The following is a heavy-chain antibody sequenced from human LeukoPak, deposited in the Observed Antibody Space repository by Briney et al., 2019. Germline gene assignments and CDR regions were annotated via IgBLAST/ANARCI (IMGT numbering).Heavy chain of an antibody. CDR3: ARQYYYDSSGYEFFDY. J-gene: IGHJ4*02. V-gene: IGHV3-48*03. D-gene: IGHD3-22*01. CDR1: GFTFSSYE. CDR2: ISSSGSTI. Sequence: GGSLRLSCAASGFTFSSYEMNWVRQAPGKGLEWVSYISSSGSTIYYADSVKGRFTISRDSAKNSLYLQMNSLRAEDTAVYYCARQYYYDSSGYEFFDYWGQGTLVTVSS.